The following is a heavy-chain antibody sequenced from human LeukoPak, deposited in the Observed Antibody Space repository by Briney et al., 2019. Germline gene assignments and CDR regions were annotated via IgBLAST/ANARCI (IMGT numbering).Heavy chain of an antibody. CDR1: GFTFSSYW. D-gene: IGHD3-10*01. V-gene: IGHV3-48*04. J-gene: IGHJ5*02. Sequence: GGSLRLSCAASGFTFSSYWMSWVRQAPGKGLEWVSYISSSGSTIYYADSVKGRFTISRDNAKNSLYLQMNSLRAEDTAVYYCARGDRGVIDWFDPWGQGTLVTVSS. CDR3: ARGDRGVIDWFDP. CDR2: ISSSGSTI.